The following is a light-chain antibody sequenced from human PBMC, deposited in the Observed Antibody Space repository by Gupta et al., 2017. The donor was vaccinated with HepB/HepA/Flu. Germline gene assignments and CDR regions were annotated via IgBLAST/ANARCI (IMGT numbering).Light chain of an antibody. J-gene: IGKJ2*04. Sequence: DIQMTKSPSSLSASVGDRVTITCRASQSISSYLNWYQQKPGKAPKLLIYAASSLQSGVPSRFSGSGSGTDFTLTISSLQPEDFATYYCQQSDSTFCSFGQGTKLEIK. CDR1: QSISSY. CDR3: QQSDSTFCS. V-gene: IGKV1-39*01. CDR2: AAS.